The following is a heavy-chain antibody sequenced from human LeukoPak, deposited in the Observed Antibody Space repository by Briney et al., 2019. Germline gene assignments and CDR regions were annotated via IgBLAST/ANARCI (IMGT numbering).Heavy chain of an antibody. CDR3: AKDREHSGSYDALDM. CDR1: GFTFSTYG. V-gene: IGHV3-23*01. D-gene: IGHD1-26*01. J-gene: IGHJ3*02. CDR2: ISGSGGST. Sequence: GGSLRLSCAASGFTFSTYGVSWVRQAPGKGLEWVSAISGSGGSTYYADSVKGRFTISRDNSKNTLYLQMNSLRAEDTAVYYCAKDREHSGSYDALDMWGLGTMVTVSS.